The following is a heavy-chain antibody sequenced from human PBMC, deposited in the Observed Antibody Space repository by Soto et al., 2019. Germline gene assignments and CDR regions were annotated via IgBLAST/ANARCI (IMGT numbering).Heavy chain of an antibody. J-gene: IGHJ4*02. CDR1: GFTFSSYG. Sequence: QVQLVESGGGVVQPGRSLRLSCAASGFTFSSYGMHWVRQAPGKGLEWVAVIWYDGSNKYYADSVKGRFTISRDNTKNXLYLQMNRLGAEDTAVYYCASDLLERGYSYGTTDYWGQGTLVAVSS. CDR3: ASDLLERGYSYGTTDY. D-gene: IGHD5-18*01. V-gene: IGHV3-33*01. CDR2: IWYDGSNK.